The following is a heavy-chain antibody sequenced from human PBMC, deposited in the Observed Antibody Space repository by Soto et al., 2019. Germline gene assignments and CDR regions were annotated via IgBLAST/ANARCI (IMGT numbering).Heavy chain of an antibody. J-gene: IGHJ4*02. Sequence: GASVKVSCKASGYTFTDYGISWVRQAPGQGLEWMGWISTYNGNTIYAQKIQGRVTMTTDTSTSTAYVELKSLRSDDTAVYYGAREEAISDWHAFDYWGQGTLVTVSS. CDR3: AREEAISDWHAFDY. CDR1: GYTFTDYG. V-gene: IGHV1-18*04. CDR2: ISTYNGNT. D-gene: IGHD6-19*01.